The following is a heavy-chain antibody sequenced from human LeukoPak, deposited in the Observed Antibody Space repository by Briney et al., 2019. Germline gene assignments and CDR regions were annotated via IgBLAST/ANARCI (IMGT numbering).Heavy chain of an antibody. CDR3: TTDPPPDYYGSGSYYIGFDY. CDR1: GFTFSNAW. J-gene: IGHJ4*02. D-gene: IGHD3-10*01. CDR2: IKSKTDGGTT. Sequence: GGSLRLPCAASGFTFSNAWMSWVRQAPGKGLEWVGRIKSKTDGGTTDYAAPVKGRFTISRDDSKNTLYLQMNSLKTEDTAVYYCTTDPPPDYYGSGSYYIGFDYWGQGTLVTVSS. V-gene: IGHV3-15*01.